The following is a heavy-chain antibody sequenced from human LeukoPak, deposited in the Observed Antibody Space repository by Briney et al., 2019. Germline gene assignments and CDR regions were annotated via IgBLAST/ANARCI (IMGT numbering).Heavy chain of an antibody. CDR1: GYTFTTYY. Sequence: ASVKVSCKASGYTFTTYYMHWVRQAPGQGLEWMGVINPSGDSTTYAQKFQGRVTMTRDTSMSTVYMELSSLRSEDTAVYYCAKNYYDSSGYYTYFDFWGQGTLVTVSS. CDR2: INPSGDST. CDR3: AKNYYDSSGYYTYFDF. D-gene: IGHD3-22*01. V-gene: IGHV1-46*01. J-gene: IGHJ4*02.